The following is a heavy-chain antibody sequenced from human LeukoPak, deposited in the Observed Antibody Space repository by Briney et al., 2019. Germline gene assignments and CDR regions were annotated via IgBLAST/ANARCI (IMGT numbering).Heavy chain of an antibody. CDR1: GGSISSSSYY. Sequence: PSETLSLTCTVSGGSISSSSYYWGWIRQPPGKGLEWIVEINHSGSTNYNPSLKSRVTISVDTSKNQFSLKLSSVTAADTAVYYCARQGYSSRMDYWGQGTLVTVSS. D-gene: IGHD6-13*01. CDR2: INHSGST. V-gene: IGHV4-39*01. J-gene: IGHJ4*02. CDR3: ARQGYSSRMDY.